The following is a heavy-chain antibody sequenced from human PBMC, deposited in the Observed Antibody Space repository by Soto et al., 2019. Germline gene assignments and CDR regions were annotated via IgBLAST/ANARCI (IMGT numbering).Heavy chain of an antibody. J-gene: IGHJ6*03. Sequence: ASVKVSCKASGYTFTSYGISWVRQAPGQGLEWMGWISAYNGNTNYAQKLQGRVTMTTDTSTSTAYMELRSLRSDDTAVYYCARDPHLRPKYYYYSSMDVWGKGTTVTGSS. CDR3: ARDPHLRPKYYYYSSMDV. V-gene: IGHV1-18*01. CDR1: GYTFTSYG. CDR2: ISAYNGNT.